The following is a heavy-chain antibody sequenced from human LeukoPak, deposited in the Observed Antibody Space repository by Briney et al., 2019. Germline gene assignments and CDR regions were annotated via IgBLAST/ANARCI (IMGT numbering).Heavy chain of an antibody. J-gene: IGHJ6*02. Sequence: ASVKVSCKASGYTFTGYYMHWVRQAPGQGLEWMGWINPNSGGTNYAQKFQGRVTMTRDTSISTAYMELSRLRSDDTAVYYCARAYSSGWYLSPPTGMDVWGQGTTVTVSS. CDR1: GYTFTGYY. D-gene: IGHD6-19*01. CDR3: ARAYSSGWYLSPPTGMDV. CDR2: INPNSGGT. V-gene: IGHV1-2*02.